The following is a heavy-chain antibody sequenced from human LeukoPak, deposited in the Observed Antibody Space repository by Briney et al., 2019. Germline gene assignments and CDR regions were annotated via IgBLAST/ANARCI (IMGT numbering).Heavy chain of an antibody. CDR3: ARWGLDGSSGSLDY. V-gene: IGHV3-30-3*01. Sequence: PGGSLRLSCAASGFTFSSYAMHWVRQAPGKGLEWVAVISYDGSNKYYADSVKGRFTISRDNSKNTLYLQMNSLRAEDTAVYYCARWGLDGSSGSLDYWGQGTLVTVPS. J-gene: IGHJ4*02. CDR2: ISYDGSNK. CDR1: GFTFSSYA. D-gene: IGHD3-22*01.